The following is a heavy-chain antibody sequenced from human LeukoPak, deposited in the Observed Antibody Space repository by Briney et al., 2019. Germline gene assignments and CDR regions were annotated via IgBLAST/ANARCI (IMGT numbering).Heavy chain of an antibody. V-gene: IGHV3-23*01. CDR1: GFTFSSYA. J-gene: IGHJ4*02. Sequence: GGSLRLSCAASGFTFSSYAMSWVRQAPGKGLQWVSAISGSGGTTYYADSVMGRFTISRDNSRNTLNLQMNSLRGEDSAVYYCAKDVQSWPTYFDYWGQGTLVTVSS. D-gene: IGHD1-1*01. CDR2: ISGSGGTT. CDR3: AKDVQSWPTYFDY.